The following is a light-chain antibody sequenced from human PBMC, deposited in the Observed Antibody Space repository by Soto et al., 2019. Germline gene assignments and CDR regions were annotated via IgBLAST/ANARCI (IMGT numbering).Light chain of an antibody. J-gene: IGKJ5*01. CDR1: QSVSNF. CDR3: QQRTNWPLTT. Sequence: EIVMTQAPATLSVSPGEGATLSCRASQSVSNFLAWYQQKPGQAPRLLIYDASNRATGIPARFSGSGSGTDFTLTIRSLEPEDFAIYYCQQRTNWPLTTFGHGTRLEIK. CDR2: DAS. V-gene: IGKV3-11*01.